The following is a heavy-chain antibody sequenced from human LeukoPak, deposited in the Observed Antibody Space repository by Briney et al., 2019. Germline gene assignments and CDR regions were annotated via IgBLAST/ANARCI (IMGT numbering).Heavy chain of an antibody. D-gene: IGHD6-13*01. Sequence: ASVKVSCKASGYTFTGYYMHWVRQAPGQGLEWMGWINPNSGGTNYAQKFQGRVTMTRDTSISTAYMELSRLRSDDTAVYYCARDDGIAAAGKPKRGYYYGMDAWGQGTTVTVSS. CDR3: ARDDGIAAAGKPKRGYYYGMDA. CDR2: INPNSGGT. V-gene: IGHV1-2*02. J-gene: IGHJ6*02. CDR1: GYTFTGYY.